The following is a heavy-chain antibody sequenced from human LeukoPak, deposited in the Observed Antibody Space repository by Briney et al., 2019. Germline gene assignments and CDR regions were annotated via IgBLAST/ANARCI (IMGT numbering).Heavy chain of an antibody. CDR2: IKSKTDGGTT. V-gene: IGHV3-15*01. J-gene: IGHJ4*02. Sequence: GGSLRLSCVASGIIFSNAWMNWVRQAPGKGLEWVGRIKSKTDGGTTDYAVPVKGRITISRDDSKNTLYLQMNSLKTEDTAVYYCTTNGYSGSGTFDYWGQGTLVTFSS. CDR1: GIIFSNAW. CDR3: TTNGYSGSGTFDY. D-gene: IGHD3-10*01.